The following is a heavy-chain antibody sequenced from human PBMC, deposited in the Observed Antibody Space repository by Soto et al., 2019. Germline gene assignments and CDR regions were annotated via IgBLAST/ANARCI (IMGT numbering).Heavy chain of an antibody. V-gene: IGHV4-39*01. CDR1: GGSISSSSYY. CDR3: LLEYSSSYYYYGMDV. CDR2: IYYSGST. D-gene: IGHD6-6*01. Sequence: QLQLQESGPGLVKPSETLSLTCTVSGGSISSSSYYWGWIRQPPGKGLEWIGSIYYSGSTYYNPSLKSRVTISVDTSKNQFSLKLSSVTAADTAVYYCLLEYSSSYYYYGMDVWGQGTTVTVSS. J-gene: IGHJ6*02.